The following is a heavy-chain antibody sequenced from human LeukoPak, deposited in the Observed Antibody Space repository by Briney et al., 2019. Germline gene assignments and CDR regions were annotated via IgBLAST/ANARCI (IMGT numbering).Heavy chain of an antibody. CDR2: ISSSGRDT. J-gene: IGHJ4*02. CDR1: GLTFGDYA. Sequence: GGSLRLSCAASGLTFGDYAMSWVRQAPGKGLEWVSTISSSGRDTYYADSVKGRFTISRDNSKNTLYLQMNSLRAEDTAVYYCAKDLNPDYYDSSGHDYWGQGTLVTVSS. V-gene: IGHV3-23*01. CDR3: AKDLNPDYYDSSGHDY. D-gene: IGHD3-22*01.